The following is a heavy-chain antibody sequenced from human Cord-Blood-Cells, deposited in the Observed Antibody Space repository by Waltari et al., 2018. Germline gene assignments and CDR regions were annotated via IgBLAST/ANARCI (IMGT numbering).Heavy chain of an antibody. CDR1: GGSISSGGYY. V-gene: IGHV4-31*03. CDR2: IYYSGST. Sequence: QVQLQESGPGLVKPSQTLSLTCTVSGGSISSGGYYWSWIRQHPGKGLEWIGYIYYSGSTYYNPSLKSRVTISVDTSKNQFSLKLSSVTAADTAVYYCVRGQWGGYYFDYWGQGTLVTVSS. CDR3: VRGQWGGYYFDY. J-gene: IGHJ4*02. D-gene: IGHD3-16*01.